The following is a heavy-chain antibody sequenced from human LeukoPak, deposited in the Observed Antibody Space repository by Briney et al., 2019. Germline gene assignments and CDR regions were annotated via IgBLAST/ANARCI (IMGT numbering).Heavy chain of an antibody. Sequence: PSETLSLTCTVSGGSISSSSYYWGWIRQPPGEGLEWIGSIYYSGSTYYNPSLKSRVTISVDTSKNQFSLKLSSVTAADTAVYYCARDSVDDYYYYYMDVWGKGTTVTVSS. CDR1: GGSISSSSYY. CDR2: IYYSGST. V-gene: IGHV4-39*07. CDR3: ARDSVDDYYYYYMDV. D-gene: IGHD3-10*01. J-gene: IGHJ6*03.